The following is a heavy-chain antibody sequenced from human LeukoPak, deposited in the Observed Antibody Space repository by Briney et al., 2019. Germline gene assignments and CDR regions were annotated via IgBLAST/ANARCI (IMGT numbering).Heavy chain of an antibody. CDR2: IFYSGST. D-gene: IGHD1-26*01. J-gene: IGHJ4*02. CDR3: VRGEGYSGSYFDY. CDR1: GDSISNYY. V-gene: IGHV4-59*01. Sequence: SETLSLTCTVSGDSISNYYWSWIRQPPGKGLEWIGYIFYSGSTNYNPSLTSRATISVDTSKNQFSLNLSSVTAADTAVYYCVRGEGYSGSYFDYWGQGTLVTVSS.